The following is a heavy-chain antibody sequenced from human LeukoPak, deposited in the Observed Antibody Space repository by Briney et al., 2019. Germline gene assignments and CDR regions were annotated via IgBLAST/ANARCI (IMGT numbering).Heavy chain of an antibody. CDR3: ARFRYNSTWGIFDY. J-gene: IGHJ4*02. CDR2: ISSTGSTI. Sequence: PGGSLRLSCAASGFTFSSYEMNWVRQAPGKGLEWVSYISSTGSTIYYADSVKGRFTISRDNDKSSLYLQMNSLRAEDTALYYCARFRYNSTWGIFDYWGQGTLVTVSS. V-gene: IGHV3-48*03. D-gene: IGHD2/OR15-2a*01. CDR1: GFTFSSYE.